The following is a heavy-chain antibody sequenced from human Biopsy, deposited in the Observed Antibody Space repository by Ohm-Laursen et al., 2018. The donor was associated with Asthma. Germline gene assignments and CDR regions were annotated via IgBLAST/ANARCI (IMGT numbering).Heavy chain of an antibody. Sequence: TLSLTCAASGFSFSEFVMHWVRQAPGKGLEWVAVISYDGSNKYYADSVKGRFTISRDNSKNTLYLQMNSLRAEDTAVYYCARDLHPTNHLGELSEGFDYWGQGTLVTVSS. CDR2: ISYDGSNK. D-gene: IGHD3-16*02. J-gene: IGHJ4*02. CDR3: ARDLHPTNHLGELSEGFDY. V-gene: IGHV3-30-3*01. CDR1: GFSFSEFV.